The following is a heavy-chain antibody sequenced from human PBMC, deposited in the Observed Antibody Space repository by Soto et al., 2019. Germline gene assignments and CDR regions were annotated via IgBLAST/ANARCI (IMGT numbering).Heavy chain of an antibody. D-gene: IGHD1-1*01. CDR2: IIPIFGTA. V-gene: IGHV1-69*13. CDR1: GGTFSSYA. Sequence: ASVKVSCKASGGTFSSYAISWVRQAPGQGLEWMGGIIPIFGTANYAQKFQGRVTITADESTSTAYMELSSLRSEDTAVYYCAREIRIERYFDLWDRGTLVTVSS. J-gene: IGHJ2*01. CDR3: AREIRIERYFDL.